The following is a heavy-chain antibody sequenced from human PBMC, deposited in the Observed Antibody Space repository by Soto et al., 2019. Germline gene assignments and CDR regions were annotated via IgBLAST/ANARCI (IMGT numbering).Heavy chain of an antibody. Sequence: GGSQRLSSEASGVNFRNAGMSWVRQAPGKGLEWVGHIRSKTDGGTTGYAAPVQGRFTISRDDSKNTLYLQMNSLKTEDTGVYYCTRYCSSVRCYESLSNFDYWGQGALVTVSS. CDR2: IRSKTDGGTT. CDR1: GVNFRNAG. D-gene: IGHD2-2*01. CDR3: TRYCSSVRCYESLSNFDY. J-gene: IGHJ4*02. V-gene: IGHV3-15*01.